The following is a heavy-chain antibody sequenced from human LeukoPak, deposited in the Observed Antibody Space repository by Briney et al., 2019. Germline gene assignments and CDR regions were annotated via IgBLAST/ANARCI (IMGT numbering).Heavy chain of an antibody. CDR1: GYTFTGYY. Sequence: VASVKVSCKASGYTFTGYYMHWVRQAPGQGLEWMGWISPNSGGTNFAQKFQGRVTMTRDTSISTAYMELSRLRSDDTAVYYCAREYYYDSSGYYSHHLDYWGQGTLVTVSS. V-gene: IGHV1-2*02. D-gene: IGHD3-22*01. CDR3: AREYYYDSSGYYSHHLDY. CDR2: ISPNSGGT. J-gene: IGHJ4*02.